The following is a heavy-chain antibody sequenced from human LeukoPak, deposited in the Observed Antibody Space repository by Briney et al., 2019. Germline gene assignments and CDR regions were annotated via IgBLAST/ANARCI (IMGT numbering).Heavy chain of an antibody. CDR2: ISGSGGST. V-gene: IGHV3-23*01. CDR3: AKAREYDILTEIDY. D-gene: IGHD3-9*01. J-gene: IGHJ4*02. Sequence: PGGSLRLSCADSGFTFSSYAMSWVRQAPGKGLEWVSAISGSGGSTYYADSVKGRFTISRDNSKNTLYLQMNSLRAEDTAVYYCAKAREYDILTEIDYWGQGTLVTVSS. CDR1: GFTFSSYA.